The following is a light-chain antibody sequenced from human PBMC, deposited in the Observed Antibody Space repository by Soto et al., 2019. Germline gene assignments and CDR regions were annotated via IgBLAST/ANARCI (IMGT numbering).Light chain of an antibody. J-gene: IGKJ1*01. V-gene: IGKV1-5*01. CDR3: QHFRT. CDR2: DAS. CDR1: QGISSW. Sequence: DIQMPHSTSSLSASVADRVTITCRASQGISSWLAWYQQKPGKAPKLLIYDASSLESGVPSRFSGSGSGTEFTLTISSLQPDDFATYYCQHFRTFGQGTKVDIK.